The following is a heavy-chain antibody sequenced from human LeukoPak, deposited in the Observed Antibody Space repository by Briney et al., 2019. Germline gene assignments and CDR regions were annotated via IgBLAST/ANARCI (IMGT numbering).Heavy chain of an antibody. CDR2: INHSGYT. D-gene: IGHD4-17*01. Sequence: TSETLSFTCAVSGVSFNDYYWSWVRQTPGKGLEWIGEINHSGYTNDSPSLKSRVTISIDTPRKQFSLNLRSVTVADTGIYYCTRMTTGHDYWGQGTLVTVSS. CDR3: TRMTTGHDY. CDR1: GVSFNDYY. J-gene: IGHJ4*02. V-gene: IGHV4-34*01.